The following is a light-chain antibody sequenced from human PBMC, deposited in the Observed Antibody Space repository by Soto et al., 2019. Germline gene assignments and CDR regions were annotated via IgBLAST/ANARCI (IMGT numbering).Light chain of an antibody. V-gene: IGKV2-30*01. Sequence: DVVMTQSPLSLPVTLGQPASISCRSSQSLVYSDENTFLNWFQQRPGQSPRRLIYKVSNRDSGGXDXFXXSGSGTESNLIIIRVEVEDVGVYYCIQAKHWPPGYTFGPGTKLEIK. J-gene: IGKJ2*01. CDR2: KVS. CDR3: IQAKHWPPGYT. CDR1: QSLVYSDENTF.